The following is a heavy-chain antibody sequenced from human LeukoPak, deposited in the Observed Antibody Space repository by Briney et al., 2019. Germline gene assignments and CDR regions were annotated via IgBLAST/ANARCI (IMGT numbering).Heavy chain of an antibody. V-gene: IGHV3-13*01. CDR1: GFTFSSYD. CDR3: ARRAGAYSHPYDY. CDR2: IGTADDT. Sequence: GGSLRLSCAASGFTFSSYDMHWVRQATGKGLEWVSTIGTADDTYYTGSVKGRFTISRENAKNSLYLQMNSLRAGDTAVYYCARRAGAYSHPYDYWGQGTLVTVSS. J-gene: IGHJ4*02. D-gene: IGHD4/OR15-4a*01.